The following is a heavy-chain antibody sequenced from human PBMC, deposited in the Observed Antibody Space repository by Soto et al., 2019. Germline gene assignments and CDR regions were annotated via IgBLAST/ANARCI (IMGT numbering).Heavy chain of an antibody. Sequence: QVQLVQSGAEVKKPGASVKVSCKSSGYTFSMSGISWVRQAPGQGLEWMGWISGYNGNTNYEQKFQDRVTMTTDTSTNTAYMELRSLRSDDTAVYYCAREGLRPYNYYGMDVWGQGATVTVSS. CDR1: GYTFSMSG. D-gene: IGHD2-2*02. J-gene: IGHJ6*02. CDR2: ISGYNGNT. V-gene: IGHV1-18*01. CDR3: AREGLRPYNYYGMDV.